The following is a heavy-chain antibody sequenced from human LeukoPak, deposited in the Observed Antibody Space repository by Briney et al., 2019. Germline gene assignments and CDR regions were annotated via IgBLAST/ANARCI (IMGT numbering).Heavy chain of an antibody. CDR3: ARDCGYYYDCRGMGAFDI. CDR1: GGSISSGGYY. J-gene: IGHJ3*02. Sequence: SETLSLTCTVSGGSISSGGYYWSWIRQHPGKGLEWIGYIYYSGSTYYNPSLKSRVTISVDTSKNQFSLKLSSVTAADTAVYYCARDCGYYYDCRGMGAFDIWGQGTVVTVSS. D-gene: IGHD3-22*01. V-gene: IGHV4-31*03. CDR2: IYYSGST.